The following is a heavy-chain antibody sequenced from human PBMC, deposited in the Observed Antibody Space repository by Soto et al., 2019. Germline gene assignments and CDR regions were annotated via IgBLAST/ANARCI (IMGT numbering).Heavy chain of an antibody. CDR3: ATDDESNFAY. CDR2: IKRKIDGGAP. Sequence: EVQLVESGGGLVKPGGSLRLSCEASGFTFSNSWMSWVRQAPGKGLEWVGRIKRKIDGGAPDYAAPVKGRFSISRDDSKTTVYLQMNSLTSEDTAVYYCATDDESNFAYRGQGTLVTVSS. J-gene: IGHJ4*02. V-gene: IGHV3-15*01. CDR1: GFTFSNSW.